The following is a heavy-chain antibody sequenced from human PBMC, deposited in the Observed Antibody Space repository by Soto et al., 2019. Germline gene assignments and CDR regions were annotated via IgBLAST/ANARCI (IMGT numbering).Heavy chain of an antibody. Sequence: QVHLFQSGTEVKKPGASVDISCKASGYIFTGYYLHWVRQAPGQGLEWMAIVSPKTGDTIYAQNFQGRLTFTTDTSTSTLYMELSSLKSDDTAVYYCARVDRGYYGAGIFWGQGTLVTVSS. D-gene: IGHD3-10*01. J-gene: IGHJ4*02. V-gene: IGHV1-46*01. CDR2: VSPKTGDT. CDR1: GYIFTGYY. CDR3: ARVDRGYYGAGIF.